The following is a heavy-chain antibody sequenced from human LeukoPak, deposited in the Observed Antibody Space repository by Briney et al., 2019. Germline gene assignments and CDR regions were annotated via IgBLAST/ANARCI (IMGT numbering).Heavy chain of an antibody. CDR2: ISSSSSYI. J-gene: IGHJ4*02. CDR3: ARVTGGDYFDY. CDR1: GFTFSSYS. Sequence: GGSLRLSCAASGFTFSSYSMNWVCQAPGKGLEWVSSISSSSSYIYYADSVKGRFTISRDNAKNSLYLQMNSLGAEDTAVYYCARVTGGDYFDYWGQGTLVTVSS. V-gene: IGHV3-21*01. D-gene: IGHD4-17*01.